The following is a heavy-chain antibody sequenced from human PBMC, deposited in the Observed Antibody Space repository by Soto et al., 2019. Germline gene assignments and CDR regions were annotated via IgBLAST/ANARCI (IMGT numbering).Heavy chain of an antibody. Sequence: GGSLRLSCAASGFTFSSYGMHWVRQAPGKGLEWVAVISYDGSNKYYADSVKGRFTISRDNSKNTLYLQMNSLRAEDTAVYYCAKDLPAQQLVLFAAPCFDPWGQGTLVTVSS. CDR3: AKDLPAQQLVLFAAPCFDP. J-gene: IGHJ5*02. CDR2: ISYDGSNK. D-gene: IGHD6-13*01. V-gene: IGHV3-30*18. CDR1: GFTFSSYG.